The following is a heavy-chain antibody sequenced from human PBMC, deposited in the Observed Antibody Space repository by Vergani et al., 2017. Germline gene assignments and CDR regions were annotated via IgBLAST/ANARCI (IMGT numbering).Heavy chain of an antibody. V-gene: IGHV3-9*02. D-gene: IGHD2-2*01. Sequence: EVQLEESGGGLVLPGRSLRLSCVASGFTSAGYAMHWVRQAPGKGLEWVSGISWNSNSIGYADSVKGRFTISRDNAKNSLYLQMNSLRAEDTALYYCAKGVYCSSTSCYEGRGYYYGMGVWGQGTTVTFSS. CDR3: AKGVYCSSTSCYEGRGYYYGMGV. CDR2: ISWNSNSI. CDR1: GFTSAGYA. J-gene: IGHJ6*02.